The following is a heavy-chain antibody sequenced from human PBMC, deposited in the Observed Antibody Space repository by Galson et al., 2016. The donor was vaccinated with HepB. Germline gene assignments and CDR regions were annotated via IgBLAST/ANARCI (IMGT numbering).Heavy chain of an antibody. CDR3: VRGDTMVREVAADDCYYGLEL. V-gene: IGHV1-69*13. Sequence: SVKVSCKASGGTFKIYSIGWVRQAPGQGLEWMGGIIPIFTSVRYAQKFQGRVTFTADEATDTAYMDLSSLRSEDTAVYYCVRGDTMVREVAADDCYYGLELWGQGTAVTVSS. CDR1: GGTFKIYS. CDR2: IIPIFTSV. D-gene: IGHD3-10*01. J-gene: IGHJ6*02.